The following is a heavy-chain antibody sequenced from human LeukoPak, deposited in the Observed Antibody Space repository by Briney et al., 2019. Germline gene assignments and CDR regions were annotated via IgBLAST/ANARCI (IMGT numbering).Heavy chain of an antibody. CDR2: ITPILGIV. D-gene: IGHD5-12*01. V-gene: IGHV1-69*04. CDR1: GGTLSSYA. CDR3: ARGSGYIFDY. J-gene: IGHJ4*02. Sequence: ASVKVSCKISGGTLSSYAISWVRQAPGQGLEWMGRITPILGIVNYAQKFQGRVMIIADKSTSTAYMELSSLRSEDTAVYYRARGSGYIFDYWGQGTLVTVSS.